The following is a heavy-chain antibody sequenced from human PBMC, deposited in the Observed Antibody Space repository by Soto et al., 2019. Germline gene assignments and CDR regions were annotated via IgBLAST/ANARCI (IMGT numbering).Heavy chain of an antibody. D-gene: IGHD1-7*01. Sequence: EVQLLESGGGLVQPGGSLRLSCAASGFTFGSYAMSWVRQAPGGELEWVSAITGAGRSTYYTDSVEGRFAISRDNSKSTLYLQMNGLRAEDTAVDYCAKTIGPEHLTGTTRVNPFDPWGQGTLVTVSS. CDR1: GFTFGSYA. V-gene: IGHV3-23*01. CDR2: ITGAGRST. J-gene: IGHJ5*02. CDR3: AKTIGPEHLTGTTRVNPFDP.